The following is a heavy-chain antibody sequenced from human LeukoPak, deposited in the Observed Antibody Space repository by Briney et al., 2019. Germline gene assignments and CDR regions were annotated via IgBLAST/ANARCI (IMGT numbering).Heavy chain of an antibody. Sequence: PGGSLRLSCAAFGFTFSSYDMNWVRQAPGKGPEWVSDISGRGGSTNYADSVKGRFTISRDNSKNTLYLQMNSLRAEDTAVYYCAKTPGYGDYDDYWGQGTLVTVSS. CDR2: ISGRGGST. J-gene: IGHJ4*02. CDR1: GFTFSSYD. CDR3: AKTPGYGDYDDY. D-gene: IGHD4-17*01. V-gene: IGHV3-23*01.